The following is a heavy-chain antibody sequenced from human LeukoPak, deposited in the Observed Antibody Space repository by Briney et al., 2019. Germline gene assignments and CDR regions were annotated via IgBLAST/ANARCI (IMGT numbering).Heavy chain of an antibody. CDR2: INHSGST. J-gene: IGHJ4*02. V-gene: IGHV4-34*01. Sequence: SETLSLTCAAYGGSFSGYYWSWIRQPPGKGLEWIGEINHSGSTNYNPSLKSRVTISVDTSKNQFSLKLSSVTAADTAVYYCARAVTYYYDSSGYYYVQYFDYWGQGTLVTVSS. CDR1: GGSFSGYY. D-gene: IGHD3-22*01. CDR3: ARAVTYYYDSSGYYYVQYFDY.